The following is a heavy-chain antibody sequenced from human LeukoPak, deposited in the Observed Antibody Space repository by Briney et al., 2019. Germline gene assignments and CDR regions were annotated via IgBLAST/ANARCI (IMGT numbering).Heavy chain of an antibody. CDR2: IIPIFGTA. V-gene: IGHV1-69*01. J-gene: IGHJ4*02. Sequence: GASVKVSCKASGYTFTGYYMHWVRQAPGQGLEWMGRIIPIFGTANYAQKFQGRVTITADESTSTAYMELSSLRSEDTAVYYCARSMVRGVHIGHFDYWGQGTLVTVSS. D-gene: IGHD3-10*01. CDR3: ARSMVRGVHIGHFDY. CDR1: GYTFTGYY.